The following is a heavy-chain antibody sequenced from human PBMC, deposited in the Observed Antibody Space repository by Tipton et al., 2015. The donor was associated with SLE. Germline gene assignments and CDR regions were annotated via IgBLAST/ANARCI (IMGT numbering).Heavy chain of an antibody. Sequence: LRLSCTVSGGSISSGGYYWSWIRQHPGKGLEWIGYIYYSGSTYYNPSLKSRVTISVDTSKNQFSLKLSSVTAADTAVYYCARGPAGGGSYGASCFDYWGQGTLVTVSS. V-gene: IGHV4-31*03. CDR1: GGSISSGGYY. J-gene: IGHJ4*02. CDR2: IYYSGST. D-gene: IGHD1-26*01. CDR3: ARGPAGGGSYGASCFDY.